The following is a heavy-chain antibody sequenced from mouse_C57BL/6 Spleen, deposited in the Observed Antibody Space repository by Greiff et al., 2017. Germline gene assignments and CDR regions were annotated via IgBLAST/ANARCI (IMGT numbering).Heavy chain of an antibody. Sequence: VQLQQPGAELVRPGSSVKLSCKASGYTFTSYWMDWVKQRPGQGLEWIGNIYPSDSETHYNQKFKDKATLTVDKSSSTAYMQLSSLTSEDSAVYYCARITGAGYFDVWGTGTTVTVSS. CDR1: GYTFTSYW. CDR3: ARITGAGYFDV. CDR2: IYPSDSET. V-gene: IGHV1-61*01. D-gene: IGHD4-1*01. J-gene: IGHJ1*03.